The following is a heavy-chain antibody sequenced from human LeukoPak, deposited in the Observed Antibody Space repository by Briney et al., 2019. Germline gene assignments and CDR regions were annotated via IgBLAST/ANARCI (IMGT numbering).Heavy chain of an antibody. CDR3: ARVRTAYYPDY. CDR2: ISSKSGYI. Sequence: GGSLRLSCVASGFTFDTYTMNWVRQAPGKGLDWVSSISSKSGYIHYADSVKGRFIISRDNAKNSLSLKMNSLRAEDTAVYYCARVRTAYYPDYWGQGNLVTVSS. D-gene: IGHD3/OR15-3a*01. CDR1: GFTFDTYT. V-gene: IGHV3-21*01. J-gene: IGHJ4*02.